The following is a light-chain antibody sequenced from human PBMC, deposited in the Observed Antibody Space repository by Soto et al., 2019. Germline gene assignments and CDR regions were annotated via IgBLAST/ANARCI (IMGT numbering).Light chain of an antibody. CDR2: DAS. Sequence: DIQMAQSPSTLPASVGDRVTITCRASQSISRFLAWYQHQPGKAPKLLIYDASTLESGVPSRFSGTGSGTEFTFSITSLQPEDFGTYYCQQCYMGWTFGQGTKVDIK. CDR1: QSISRF. V-gene: IGKV1-5*01. J-gene: IGKJ1*01. CDR3: QQCYMGWT.